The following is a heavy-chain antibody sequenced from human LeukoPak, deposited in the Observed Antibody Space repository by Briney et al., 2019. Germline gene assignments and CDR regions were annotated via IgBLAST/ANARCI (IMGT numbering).Heavy chain of an antibody. CDR3: ARVGAMVRGVIRSYYYYYMDV. J-gene: IGHJ6*03. CDR1: GFTFSSYS. V-gene: IGHV3-21*04. CDR2: ISSSSSYI. Sequence: PGGSLRLSCAASGFTFSSYSMNWVRQAPGKGLEWVSSISSSSSYIYYADSVKGRFTISRDNSKNTLYLQMNSLRAEDTAVYYCARVGAMVRGVIRSYYYYYMDVWGKGTTVTISS. D-gene: IGHD3-10*01.